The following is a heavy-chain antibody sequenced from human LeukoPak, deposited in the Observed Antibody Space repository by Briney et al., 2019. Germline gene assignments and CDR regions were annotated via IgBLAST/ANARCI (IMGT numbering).Heavy chain of an antibody. D-gene: IGHD2-8*01. V-gene: IGHV4-59*01. CDR2: IYYSGST. Sequence: SETLSLTCTVSGGSISSYYWSWIRQPPGKGLEWIGYIYYSGSTNYNPSLKSRVTISVDTSKNQFSLKLSSVTAADTAVYYCARDLGNGYVDYWGQGTLVTVSS. CDR3: ARDLGNGYVDY. CDR1: GGSISSYY. J-gene: IGHJ4*02.